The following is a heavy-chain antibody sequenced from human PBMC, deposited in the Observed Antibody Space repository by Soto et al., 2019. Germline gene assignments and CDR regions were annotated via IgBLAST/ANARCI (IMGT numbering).Heavy chain of an antibody. J-gene: IGHJ4*02. Sequence: QLQLQESGPGLVKPSETLSLTCTVSGGSISSSSYYWGWIRQPPGKGLEWIGSIYYSGSTYYNPSLKSRVTISVDTSKNQFSLKLSSVTAADTAVYYCARLDDRGGNAHDYWGQGTLVTVSS. CDR2: IYYSGST. CDR1: GGSISSSSYY. CDR3: ARLDDRGGNAHDY. V-gene: IGHV4-39*01. D-gene: IGHD2-15*01.